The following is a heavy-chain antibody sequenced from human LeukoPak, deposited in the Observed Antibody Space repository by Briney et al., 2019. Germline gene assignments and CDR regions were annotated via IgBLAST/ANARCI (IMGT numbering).Heavy chain of an antibody. V-gene: IGHV1-18*01. CDR3: ATEMADYGGNPYFGL. CDR1: GYTFTSYG. J-gene: IGHJ2*01. CDR2: ISAYNGNT. Sequence: GASVKVSCKASGYTFTSYGISWVRQAPGQGLEWMGWISAYNGNTNYAQKLQGRVTMTTDTSTSTAYMELRSLRSDDTAVYYCATEMADYGGNPYFGLWGRGTLVTVSS. D-gene: IGHD4-23*01.